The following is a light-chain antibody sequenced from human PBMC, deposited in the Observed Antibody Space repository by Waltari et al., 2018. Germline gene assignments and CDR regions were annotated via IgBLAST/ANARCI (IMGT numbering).Light chain of an antibody. CDR3: QQRSKSFT. Sequence: EIVLKQSPATLSLSPGDRATLSCRASQSISSYLAWYQQKPGQAPRLLIYDASTRATGVPARFSGSGSVTDCTLTISSLEPEDFAIYYCQQRSKSFTFGPGTKVDMK. CDR1: QSISSY. J-gene: IGKJ3*01. CDR2: DAS. V-gene: IGKV3-11*01.